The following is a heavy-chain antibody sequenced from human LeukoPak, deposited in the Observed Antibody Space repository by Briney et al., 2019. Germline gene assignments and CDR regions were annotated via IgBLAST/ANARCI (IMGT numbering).Heavy chain of an antibody. J-gene: IGHJ5*02. CDR1: GFTFSSYN. V-gene: IGHV3-48*04. D-gene: IGHD5-18*01. Sequence: GGSLRLSCAASGFTFSSYNMNWVRQAPGKGLEWVSYISSSGSTIYYADSVKGRFTISRDNAKNSLYLQMNSLRAEDTAVYYCARVGYSYGGAFDPWGQGTLVTVSS. CDR2: ISSSGSTI. CDR3: ARVGYSYGGAFDP.